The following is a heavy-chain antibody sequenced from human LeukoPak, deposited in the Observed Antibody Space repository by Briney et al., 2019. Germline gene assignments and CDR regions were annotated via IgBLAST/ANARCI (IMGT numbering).Heavy chain of an antibody. D-gene: IGHD2-2*01. CDR2: INTNTGNP. Sequence: ASVKVSCKASGYTFTSYAMNWVRQAPGQGLEWMGWINTNTGNPTYAQGFTGRFVFSLDTSVSTAYLQISSLKAEDTAVYYCARDPPPGDIVVVPAADDYWGQGALVTVSS. CDR3: ARDPPPGDIVVVPAADDY. CDR1: GYTFTSYA. J-gene: IGHJ4*02. V-gene: IGHV7-4-1*02.